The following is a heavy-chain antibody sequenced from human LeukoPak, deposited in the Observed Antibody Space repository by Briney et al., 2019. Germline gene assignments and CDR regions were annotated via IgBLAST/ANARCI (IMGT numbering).Heavy chain of an antibody. V-gene: IGHV1-69*04. CDR3: ARDVGDHDAFDI. CDR1: GGTFSSYA. CDR2: IIPILGIA. J-gene: IGHJ3*02. Sequence: GASVKVSCKASGGTFSSYAISWVRQAPGQGLEWMGRIIPILGIANYAQKFQGRVTITADKSTSTAYMELSSLRSEDTAVYYCARDVGDHDAFDIWGQGTMVTVSS.